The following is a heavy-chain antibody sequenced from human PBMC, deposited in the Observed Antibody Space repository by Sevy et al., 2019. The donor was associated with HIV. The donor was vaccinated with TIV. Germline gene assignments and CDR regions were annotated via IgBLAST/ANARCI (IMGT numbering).Heavy chain of an antibody. D-gene: IGHD3-10*01. CDR2: ISSSSSYV. Sequence: LSLTCAASGFTFSSYSMNWVRQAPGKGLEWVSSISSSSSYVYYADSVKGRFTISRDNAKNSLYLQMNSLRAEDTAVYYCARGGYYYYMDVWGKGTTVTVSS. V-gene: IGHV3-21*01. CDR3: ARGGYYYYMDV. J-gene: IGHJ6*03. CDR1: GFTFSSYS.